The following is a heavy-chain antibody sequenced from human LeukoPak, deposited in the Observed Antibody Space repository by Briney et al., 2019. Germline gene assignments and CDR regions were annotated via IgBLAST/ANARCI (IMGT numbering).Heavy chain of an antibody. J-gene: IGHJ5*02. CDR3: ARGRGGGGSSNSWLDP. D-gene: IGHD2-15*01. CDR2: IYYSGST. Sequence: KPSETLSLTCTVSGGPISSYYWIWIRQPPGKVLEWIGYIYYSGSTNYNPSLRSRLTISLDTSKSQFSLKLSSVTAADTAVYYCARGRGGGGSSNSWLDPWGEGSLVIASS. V-gene: IGHV4-59*01. CDR1: GGPISSYY.